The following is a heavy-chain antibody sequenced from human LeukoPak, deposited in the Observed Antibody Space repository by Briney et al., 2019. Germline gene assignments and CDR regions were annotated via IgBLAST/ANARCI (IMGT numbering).Heavy chain of an antibody. CDR1: GGSATSGGHY. D-gene: IGHD3-22*01. J-gene: IGHJ4*02. V-gene: IGHV4-31*03. CDR2: IYYRDST. Sequence: PSQTLSLTCTVSGGSATSGGHYWTWIRQHPGKGLEWIGYIYYRDSTYYNPSLQSRVTISVDTSKNQFSLKLSSVTAADTAVYYCARDSYDISGYRHIDYWGQGTLVTVSS. CDR3: ARDSYDISGYRHIDY.